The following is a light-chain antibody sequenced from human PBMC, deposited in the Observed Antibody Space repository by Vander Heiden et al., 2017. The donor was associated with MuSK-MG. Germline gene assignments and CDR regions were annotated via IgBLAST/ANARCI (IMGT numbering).Light chain of an antibody. V-gene: IGKV2-28*01. CDR1: QSLLHSNGYNY. CDR3: MQALQTPRT. Sequence: DLVMTQSPLSLPVTPGEPASISCRPSQSLLHSNGYNYLDWYLQKPGQSPQLLIFLGSNRASGVPDRFSGSGSGTDFTLKISRVEPEDVGVYYCMQALQTPRTFGQGTKLEIK. CDR2: LGS. J-gene: IGKJ2*01.